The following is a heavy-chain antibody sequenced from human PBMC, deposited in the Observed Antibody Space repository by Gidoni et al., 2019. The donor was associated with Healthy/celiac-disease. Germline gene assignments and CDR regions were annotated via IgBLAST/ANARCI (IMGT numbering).Heavy chain of an antibody. CDR2: IYYSGST. CDR1: GGSISSSSYY. D-gene: IGHD1-1*01. V-gene: IGHV4-39*01. CDR3: ARQSEGWNPYYYFDY. J-gene: IGHJ4*02. Sequence: QLQLQESGPGLVKPSETLSLTCTVSGGSISSSSYYWGWIRQPPGKGLEWIGSIYYSGSTYYNPSLKSRVTISVDTSKNQFSLKLSSVTAADTAVYYCARQSEGWNPYYYFDYWGQGTLVTVSS.